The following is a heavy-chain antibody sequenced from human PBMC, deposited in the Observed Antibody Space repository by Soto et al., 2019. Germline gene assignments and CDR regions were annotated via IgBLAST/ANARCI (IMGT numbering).Heavy chain of an antibody. CDR3: ARGDSSSWYMKKSINFDY. V-gene: IGHV1-46*01. J-gene: IGHJ4*02. D-gene: IGHD6-13*01. Sequence: ASVKVSCKTSGYTFTSYYVHWVRQAPGQGLEWMGIINPSGGSTSYAQKFQGRVTMTRDTSTSTVYMELSSLRSEDTAVYYCARGDSSSWYMKKSINFDYWRQGTLVTVSS. CDR2: INPSGGST. CDR1: GYTFTSYY.